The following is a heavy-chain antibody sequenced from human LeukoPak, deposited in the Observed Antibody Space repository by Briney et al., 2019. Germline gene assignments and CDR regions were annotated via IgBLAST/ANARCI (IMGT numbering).Heavy chain of an antibody. CDR3: ARTTRKLGYCSSTSCSAFDY. J-gene: IGHJ4*02. CDR1: GGSITNLNYY. V-gene: IGHV4-61*02. D-gene: IGHD2-2*01. Sequence: PSETLSLTCTVSGGSITNLNYYWTWIRQPAGKKMEWIGRIYTSGGTSYNPSLKSRVTMSVDKSKNQFSLKLSSVTAADTAVYYCARTTRKLGYCSSTSCSAFDYWGQGTLVTVSS. CDR2: IYTSGGT.